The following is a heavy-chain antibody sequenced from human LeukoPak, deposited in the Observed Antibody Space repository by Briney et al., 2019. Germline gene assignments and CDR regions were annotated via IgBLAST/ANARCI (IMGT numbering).Heavy chain of an antibody. CDR3: AKDTASSWWYFDL. V-gene: IGHV3-23*01. Sequence: PGGSLRLSCAASGFTFRRYGMSWVRQPPGKGLEWVSVISGSGGSTYYADSVKGRFTISRDNSKNTLYLQMNSLRAEDTAVYYCAKDTASSWWYFDLWGRGTLVTVSS. CDR2: ISGSGGST. D-gene: IGHD5-18*01. CDR1: GFTFRRYG. J-gene: IGHJ2*01.